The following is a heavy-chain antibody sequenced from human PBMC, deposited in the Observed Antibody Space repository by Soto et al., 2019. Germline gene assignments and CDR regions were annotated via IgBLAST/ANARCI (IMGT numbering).Heavy chain of an antibody. Sequence: XSVKVSCKASVYTFTSYAMHWVRQAPGQRLEWMGWINAGNGNTKYSQKFQGRVTITRDTSASTAYMELSSLRSEDTAVYYCATPEYSGSSLDAFDIWGQGTMVTASS. CDR2: INAGNGNT. V-gene: IGHV1-3*01. D-gene: IGHD1-26*01. CDR1: VYTFTSYA. J-gene: IGHJ3*02. CDR3: ATPEYSGSSLDAFDI.